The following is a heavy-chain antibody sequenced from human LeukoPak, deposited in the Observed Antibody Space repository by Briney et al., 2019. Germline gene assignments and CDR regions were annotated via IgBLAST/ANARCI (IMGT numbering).Heavy chain of an antibody. Sequence: ASVKVSCKASGYTFTSYAMNWVRQAPGQGLEWMGWINTNTGNPTYAQGFTGRFVFSLDTSVSTAYLQMNSLRAEDTAVYYCARVAEAAAFDSWGQGTLVTVSS. D-gene: IGHD6-13*01. V-gene: IGHV7-4-1*02. CDR3: ARVAEAAAFDS. CDR2: INTNTGNP. J-gene: IGHJ4*02. CDR1: GYTFTSYA.